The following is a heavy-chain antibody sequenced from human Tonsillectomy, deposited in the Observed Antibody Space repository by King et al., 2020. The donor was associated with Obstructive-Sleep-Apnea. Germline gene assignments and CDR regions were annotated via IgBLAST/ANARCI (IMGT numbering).Heavy chain of an antibody. CDR3: ARDGGYCSGGSCYLPSY. J-gene: IGHJ4*02. V-gene: IGHV4-31*03. Sequence: VQLQESGPGLVKPSQTLSLTCTVSGGSISSGVYYCIWIRHHPGKGLECIVYIYYSGSTYYNPSLNSRVTISVDTSKNQFSLKLSSVTAADTAVYYCARDGGYCSGGSCYLPSYWGQGTLVTVSS. CDR2: IYYSGST. D-gene: IGHD2-15*01. CDR1: GGSISSGVYY.